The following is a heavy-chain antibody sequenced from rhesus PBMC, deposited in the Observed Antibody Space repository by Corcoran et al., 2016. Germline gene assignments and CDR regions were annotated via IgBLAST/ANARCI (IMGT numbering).Heavy chain of an antibody. J-gene: IGHJ2*01. CDR3: ARYDGSGWYYWYFDL. V-gene: IGHV4-73*01. D-gene: IGHD6-31*01. CDR1: GGSISGYYY. Sequence: QVQLQQWGEGLVKPSETLSLTCAVYGGSISGYYYWSWIRQAPGKGLEWIGYIYGSGNSTNYNPSLKYRVTSSKDTSKNQFSLKLSSVTAADTAVYYCARYDGSGWYYWYFDLWGPGTPITISS. CDR2: IYGSGNST.